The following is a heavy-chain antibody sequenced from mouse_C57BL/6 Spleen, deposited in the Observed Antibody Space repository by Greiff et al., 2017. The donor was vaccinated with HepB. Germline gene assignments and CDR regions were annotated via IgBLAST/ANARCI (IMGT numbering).Heavy chain of an antibody. CDR1: GFTFSDYG. CDR3: ERPDYDGGAWFAY. Sequence: EVKLVESGGGLVKPGGSLKLSCAASGFTFSDYGMHWVRQAPEKGLEWVAYISSGSSTIYYADTVKGRFTISRDNAKNTLFLQRTSLRSEDTAMYYCERPDYDGGAWFAYWGQGTLVTVSA. J-gene: IGHJ3*01. D-gene: IGHD2-4*01. CDR2: ISSGSSTI. V-gene: IGHV5-17*01.